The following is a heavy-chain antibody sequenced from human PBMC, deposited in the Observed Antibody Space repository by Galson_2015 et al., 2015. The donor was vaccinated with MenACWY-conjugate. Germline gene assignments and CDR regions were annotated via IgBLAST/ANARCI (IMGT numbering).Heavy chain of an antibody. CDR2: IKCRTDGGTT. V-gene: IGHV3-15*01. CDR3: TRDRDVGGSRWWFDP. D-gene: IGHD2-15*01. CDR1: GLTFSNVW. J-gene: IGHJ5*02. Sequence: SLRLSCATSGLTFSNVWMSWVRQAPGKGLEWVARIKCRTDGGTTDYATLVKGRFTILRNDSAKTLYLQMNSLKIEDTAMYFCTRDRDVGGSRWWFDPWGQGTLVTVSS.